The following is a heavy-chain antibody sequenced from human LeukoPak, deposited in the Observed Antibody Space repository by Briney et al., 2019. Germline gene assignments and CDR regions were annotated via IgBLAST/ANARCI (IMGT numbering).Heavy chain of an antibody. J-gene: IGHJ4*02. CDR1: GYSFTSYW. V-gene: IGHV5-51*01. CDR3: ARLSADMITFGGVIALFDY. Sequence: GESLKISCKGSGYSFTSYWIGWVRQMPGKGLEWMGIIYPGDSDTRYSPSFQGQVTISADKSISTAYLQWSSLKASDTAMYYCARLSADMITFGGVIALFDYWGQGTLVTVSS. D-gene: IGHD3-16*02. CDR2: IYPGDSDT.